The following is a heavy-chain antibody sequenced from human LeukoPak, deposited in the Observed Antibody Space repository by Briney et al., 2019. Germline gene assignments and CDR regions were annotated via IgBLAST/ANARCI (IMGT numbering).Heavy chain of an antibody. J-gene: IGHJ4*02. CDR1: GSSISSGYY. Sequence: SETLSLTCTVSGSSISSGYYWGWIRQPPGKGLEWIGSIYHSGSTYYNPSLKSRVTISVDTSKSQFSLKLNSVTAADTAVYYCAREIAAAGFSDYWGQGTLVTVSS. D-gene: IGHD6-13*01. V-gene: IGHV4-38-2*02. CDR3: AREIAAAGFSDY. CDR2: IYHSGST.